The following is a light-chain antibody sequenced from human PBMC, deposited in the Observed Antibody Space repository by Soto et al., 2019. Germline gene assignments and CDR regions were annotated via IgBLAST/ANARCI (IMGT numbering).Light chain of an antibody. CDR1: SSDVGEYKY. CDR3: SSYTDSSSLL. CDR2: EVN. V-gene: IGLV2-14*03. Sequence: QSVLTQPASVSGSPGQSITISCTETSSDVGEYKYVSWYQQHPGAAPRLLIYEVNNRPSGVSPRFSGSKSGNTASLTISGLQPEDEADYYCSSYTDSSSLLFGGGTKLTVL. J-gene: IGLJ2*01.